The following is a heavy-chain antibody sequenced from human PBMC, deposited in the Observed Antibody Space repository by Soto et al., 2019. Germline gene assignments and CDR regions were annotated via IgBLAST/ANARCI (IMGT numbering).Heavy chain of an antibody. CDR2: IDPSGGTT. Sequence: QVQLVQSGAEVKKPGASVKVSCKASGFTFINYYMHWVRQAPGQGLEWMGKIDPSGGTTTYAQNFHARLTMTRDASTNTVYMELRSRSSEDTAVYYCARSAVAGLWGQGTLVTVSS. CDR1: GFTFINYY. J-gene: IGHJ4*02. V-gene: IGHV1-46*03. CDR3: ARSAVAGL. D-gene: IGHD6-19*01.